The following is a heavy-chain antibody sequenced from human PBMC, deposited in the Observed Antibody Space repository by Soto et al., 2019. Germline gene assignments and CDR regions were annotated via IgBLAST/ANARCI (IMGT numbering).Heavy chain of an antibody. CDR2: ISSSSSYI. CDR1: GFTFSSYS. CDR3: SRDRSYYYDSSGYYFDY. Sequence: GGSLRLSCAASGFTFSSYSMNWVRQAPGKGLEWVSSISSSSSYIYYADSVKGRFTISRDNAKNSLYLQMNSLRAEDTAVYYCSRDRSYYYDSSGYYFDYWGQGTLVTVSS. V-gene: IGHV3-21*01. D-gene: IGHD3-22*01. J-gene: IGHJ4*02.